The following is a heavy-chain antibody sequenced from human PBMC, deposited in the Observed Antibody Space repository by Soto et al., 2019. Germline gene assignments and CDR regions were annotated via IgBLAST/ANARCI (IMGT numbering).Heavy chain of an antibody. J-gene: IGHJ2*01. D-gene: IGHD4-17*01. V-gene: IGHV4-34*01. Sequence: SETLSLTCAVYGGSFSGYYWSWIRQPPGKGLEWIGEINHSGSTNYNPSLKSRVTISVDTSKNQFSLKLSSVTAADTAVYYCARGTMTTVPTPLRYFDLWGRGTLVTVSS. CDR1: GGSFSGYY. CDR3: ARGTMTTVPTPLRYFDL. CDR2: INHSGST.